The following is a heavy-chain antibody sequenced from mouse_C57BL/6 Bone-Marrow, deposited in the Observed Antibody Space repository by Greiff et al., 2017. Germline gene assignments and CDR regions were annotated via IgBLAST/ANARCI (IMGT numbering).Heavy chain of an antibody. CDR2: IWRGGST. CDR3: ATNYLFFYYYAMDY. Sequence: QVQLQQSGPGLVQPSQSLSITCTVSGFSLTSYGVHWVRQSPGKGLEWLGVIWRGGSTDYNAAFMSRLSITKDNSKSQVVFKMNSLQADDTAIYYCATNYLFFYYYAMDYWGQGTSVTVSS. CDR1: GFSLTSYG. J-gene: IGHJ4*01. V-gene: IGHV2-5*01. D-gene: IGHD1-1*01.